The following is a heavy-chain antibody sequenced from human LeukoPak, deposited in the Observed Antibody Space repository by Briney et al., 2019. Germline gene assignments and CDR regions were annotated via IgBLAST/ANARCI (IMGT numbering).Heavy chain of an antibody. CDR3: ARGDYYDTSGNYVDAFDV. Sequence: GGSLRLSCAASGFTFSRYWMSWVRQAPGKGLEWVANIKQDGSEKFYVDSVKGRFTISRDNAKNALYLQMSSLRVEETAIYYCARGDYYDTSGNYVDAFDVWGQGTMVTVSS. D-gene: IGHD3-22*01. CDR1: GFTFSRYW. CDR2: IKQDGSEK. V-gene: IGHV3-7*01. J-gene: IGHJ3*01.